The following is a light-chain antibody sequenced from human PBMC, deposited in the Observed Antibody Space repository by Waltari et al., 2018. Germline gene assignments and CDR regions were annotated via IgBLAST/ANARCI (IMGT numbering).Light chain of an antibody. CDR1: TSNLGSNT. J-gene: IGLJ3*02. CDR2: TNN. V-gene: IGLV1-44*01. Sequence: QSVLTQPPSASGTPGQRVTISCSGSTSNLGSNTVTWYRQLPGTAPKLLIYTNNQRPSGVPDRFSGSKSGTSASLAISGLQSEDEADYYCAAWDDSLIWVFGGGTKLTVL. CDR3: AAWDDSLIWV.